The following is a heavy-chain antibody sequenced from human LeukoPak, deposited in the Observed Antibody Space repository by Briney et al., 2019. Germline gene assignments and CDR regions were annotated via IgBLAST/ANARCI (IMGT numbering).Heavy chain of an antibody. Sequence: SETLSLTCTVSGGSISSYYWSWIRQPAGKGLEWIGRIYTSGSTNYNPSLKSRVTMSVDTSKNQFSLKLSSVTAADTAVYYCASNYHSSWDQYYFDYWGQGTLVTVSS. CDR2: IYTSGST. D-gene: IGHD6-13*01. CDR3: ASNYHSSWDQYYFDY. J-gene: IGHJ4*02. CDR1: GGSISSYY. V-gene: IGHV4-4*07.